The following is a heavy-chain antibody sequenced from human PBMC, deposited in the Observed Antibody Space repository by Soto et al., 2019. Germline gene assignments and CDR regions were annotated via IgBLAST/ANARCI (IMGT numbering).Heavy chain of an antibody. CDR1: GYSISSGYY. V-gene: IGHV4-38-2*01. J-gene: IGHJ4*02. CDR3: ATKIAAAGPDY. Sequence: SETLSLTCAVSGYSISSGYYWGWIRQPPGKGLEWIGSIYHSGSTYYNPSLKSRVTISVGTSKNQFSLKLSSVTAADTAVYYCATKIAAAGPDYWGQGTLVTVSS. D-gene: IGHD6-13*01. CDR2: IYHSGST.